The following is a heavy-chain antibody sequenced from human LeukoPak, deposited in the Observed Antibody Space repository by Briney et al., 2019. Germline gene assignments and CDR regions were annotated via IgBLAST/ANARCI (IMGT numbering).Heavy chain of an antibody. V-gene: IGHV3-23*01. CDR2: ISGSGGTA. D-gene: IGHD3-22*01. CDR3: AREIYYDSRGYYSHGLDI. Sequence: GGSLRLSCAASGFTFSSYAMSWVRQAPGKGLEWVSAISGSGGTAYYADSVKGRFTISRDNSKNTLYLQMNSLRADDTAVYYCAREIYYDSRGYYSHGLDIWGQGTMVTVSS. J-gene: IGHJ3*02. CDR1: GFTFSSYA.